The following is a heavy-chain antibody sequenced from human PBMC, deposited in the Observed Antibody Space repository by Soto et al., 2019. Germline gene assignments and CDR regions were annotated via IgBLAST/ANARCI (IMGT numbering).Heavy chain of an antibody. CDR2: ISTSNGNT. Sequence: QVQLVQSGAEVKKPGASVKVSCKASGYIFTRYGISWVRQAPGQGLEWMGWISTSNGNTNYAQNLQGRVSMTTDTSTSTAYMELRSLRSDDTAVYYCVGGGGSTQQLALHWGQGTLVTVSS. J-gene: IGHJ4*02. CDR1: GYIFTRYG. CDR3: VGGGGSTQQLALH. V-gene: IGHV1-18*01. D-gene: IGHD1-7*01.